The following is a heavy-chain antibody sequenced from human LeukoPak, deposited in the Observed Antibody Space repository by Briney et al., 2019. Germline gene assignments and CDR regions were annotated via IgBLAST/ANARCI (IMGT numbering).Heavy chain of an antibody. CDR1: GFTFSNYW. CDR2: ISGSGGST. Sequence: GGSLRLSCAASGFTFSNYWMSWVRQAPGKGLEWVSAISGSGGSTYYADSVKGRFTISRDNSKNTLYLQMNSLRAEDTAVYYCAKDRNWGRAFDIWGQGTMVTVSS. V-gene: IGHV3-23*01. D-gene: IGHD7-27*01. CDR3: AKDRNWGRAFDI. J-gene: IGHJ3*02.